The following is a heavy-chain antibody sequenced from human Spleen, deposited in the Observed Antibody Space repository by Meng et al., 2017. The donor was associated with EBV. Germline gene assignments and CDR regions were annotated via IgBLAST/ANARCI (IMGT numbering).Heavy chain of an antibody. CDR3: ATGISPAVPFDY. Sequence: AAGPGLVTPSRNLFTHAAASGGYNGRRKGWRWVRQPPGKGLEWIGDIHNSGSTNYNPPLKSRVNISADKYKNKGPLKLNSVTDADTAVYYCATGISPAVPFDYWGQRTLVTVSS. V-gene: IGHV4-4*02. J-gene: IGHJ4*02. CDR2: IHNSGST. D-gene: IGHD6-13*01. CDR1: GGYNGRRKG.